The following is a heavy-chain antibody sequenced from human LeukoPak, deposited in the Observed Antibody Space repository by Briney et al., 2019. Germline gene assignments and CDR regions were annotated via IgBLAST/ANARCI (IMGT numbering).Heavy chain of an antibody. CDR2: ISDRGDET. CDR1: GFTFSSYA. CDR3: AKCWRVVSGNWYLSFDS. D-gene: IGHD6-13*01. J-gene: IGHJ4*02. V-gene: IGHV3-23*01. Sequence: GGSLRLSCAASGFTFSSYAMSWVRQTPGKGLEWVSSISDRGDETYYADSVRGRFTISRDNSKNTLYIQMKSLGGDDTALYYCAKCWRVVSGNWYLSFDSWGQGTLVTVSS.